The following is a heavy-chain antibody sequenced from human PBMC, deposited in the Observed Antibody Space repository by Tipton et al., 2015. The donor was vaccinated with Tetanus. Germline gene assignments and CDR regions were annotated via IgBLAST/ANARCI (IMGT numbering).Heavy chain of an antibody. V-gene: IGHV4-31*03. D-gene: IGHD4-17*01. CDR3: ARDTYYGDPLGYFDL. CDR2: IYSSGST. Sequence: TLSLTCTVSGGSISSGTYYWNWIRQHPGKGLEWIGYIYSSGSTYYNPSLKSRVTISVDTSKNQFSLKLSSVTAADTAVYYCARDTYYGDPLGYFDLWGRGTLVTVSS. CDR1: GGSISSGTYY. J-gene: IGHJ2*01.